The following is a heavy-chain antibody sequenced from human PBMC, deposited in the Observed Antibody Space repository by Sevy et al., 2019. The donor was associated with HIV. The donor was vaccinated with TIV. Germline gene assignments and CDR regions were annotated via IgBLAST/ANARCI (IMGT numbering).Heavy chain of an antibody. CDR1: GFTFDEYV. J-gene: IGHJ3*02. D-gene: IGHD6-19*01. Sequence: GGSLRLSCAASGFTFDEYVIHWVRQAPGKGLEWVSGIISNSGIIDYADSVKGRFTNSRDNARNSLYLQMNSLRAEDTALYYCAKGAGQWLGHAFDIWGQGTMVSVSS. CDR2: IISNSGII. CDR3: AKGAGQWLGHAFDI. V-gene: IGHV3-9*01.